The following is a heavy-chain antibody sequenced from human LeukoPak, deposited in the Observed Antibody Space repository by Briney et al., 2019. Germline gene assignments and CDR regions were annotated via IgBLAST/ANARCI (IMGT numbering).Heavy chain of an antibody. Sequence: GSLRLSCAASGFTVSSNYMSWVRQAPGKGLEWVSVTYYADSVKGRFTISRDNSKNTLYLQMNSLRAEDTAVYYCARGGLRVVDYFDYWGQGTLVTVSS. J-gene: IGHJ4*02. D-gene: IGHD3-3*01. CDR3: ARGGLRVVDYFDY. CDR2: T. V-gene: IGHV3-66*02. CDR1: GFTVSSNY.